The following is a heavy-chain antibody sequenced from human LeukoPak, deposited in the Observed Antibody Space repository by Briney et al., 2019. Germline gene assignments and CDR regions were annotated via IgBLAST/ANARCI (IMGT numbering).Heavy chain of an antibody. D-gene: IGHD1-26*01. CDR3: AKKYSTGLDP. V-gene: IGHV3-23*01. CDR2: INSSGGST. J-gene: IGHJ5*02. Sequence: GGSLRLSCAASGFTFSSYAMSWVRQAPGKGLEWVSDINSSGGSTYYADSVKGRFTISRDNSKNTLYLQMNSLRAEDTAVYYCAKKYSTGLDPWGQGTLVTVSS. CDR1: GFTFSSYA.